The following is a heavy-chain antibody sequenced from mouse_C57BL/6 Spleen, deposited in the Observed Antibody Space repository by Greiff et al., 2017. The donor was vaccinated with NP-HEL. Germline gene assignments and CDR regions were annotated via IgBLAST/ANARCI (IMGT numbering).Heavy chain of an antibody. CDR2: IYPGDGDT. D-gene: IGHD2-12*01. Sequence: VQRVESGPELVKPGASVKISCKASGYAFSSSWMNWVKQRPGKGLEWIGRIYPGDGDTNYNGKFKGKATLTADKSSSTAYMQLSSLTSEDSAVYFCAIYDGAMDYWGQGTSVTVSS. J-gene: IGHJ4*01. CDR1: GYAFSSSW. CDR3: AIYDGAMDY. V-gene: IGHV1-82*01.